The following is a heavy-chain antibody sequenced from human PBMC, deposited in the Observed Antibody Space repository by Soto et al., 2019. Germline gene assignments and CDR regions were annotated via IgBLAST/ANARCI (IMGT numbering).Heavy chain of an antibody. CDR1: GLTFSSYA. CDR3: AKDMVSSTASDAFDI. Sequence: EVQLLESGGGLVQPGGSLRLSCSASGLTFSSYAMTWVRQAPGKGLEWVSGISGGGYSTDYADSVKGRFTISRDNSKNTLYLQMNSLRDEDTAVYYCAKDMVSSTASDAFDIWGQGTMVTVSS. D-gene: IGHD3-10*01. CDR2: ISGGGYST. V-gene: IGHV3-23*01. J-gene: IGHJ3*02.